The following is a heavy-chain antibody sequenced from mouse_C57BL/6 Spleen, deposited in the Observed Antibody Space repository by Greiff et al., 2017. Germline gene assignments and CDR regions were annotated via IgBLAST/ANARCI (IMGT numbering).Heavy chain of an antibody. CDR1: GFNFSSYS. J-gene: IGHJ2*01. Sequence: VQLKESGGGLVKPGGSLKLSCAASGFNFSSYSMSWVRQTPEKRLEWVATISDDGSYTYYPANVKCRCTISRDNDKNNLYLQMSHRKSEDTDMYDSARRNWYRGYFDFWGKGTTLTVSS. CDR3: ARRNWYRGYFDF. CDR2: ISDDGSYT. V-gene: IGHV5-4*01. D-gene: IGHD4-1*01.